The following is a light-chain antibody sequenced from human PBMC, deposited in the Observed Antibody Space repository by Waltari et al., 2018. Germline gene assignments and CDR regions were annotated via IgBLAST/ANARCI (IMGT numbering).Light chain of an antibody. CDR3: QQYGSSVMYT. J-gene: IGKJ2*01. Sequence: VLTQSPGTLSLSPGERATLSCRASQSLTNRYLAWYQQKPGQAPRLLIYGATSRAVGIPDRCSGSGSGTDFTLTIISLEPDDFAVYYCQQYGSSVMYTFGQGTKLEIK. CDR1: QSLTNRY. V-gene: IGKV3-20*01. CDR2: GAT.